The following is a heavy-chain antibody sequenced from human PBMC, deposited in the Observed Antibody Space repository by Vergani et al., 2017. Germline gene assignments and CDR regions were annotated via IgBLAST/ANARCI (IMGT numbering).Heavy chain of an antibody. Sequence: QVQLVQSGAEVKKPGASVQVSCKASGYTFTSYDMHWVRQAPGQGLEWMGKIYPSGGTNYPQKFQGRVTMTKDTSTSTVDMELSSLRSEDTAMYYCARDGSGGSPFAMDVWGQGTTVTVSS. CDR3: ARDGSGGSPFAMDV. CDR2: IYPSGGT. CDR1: GYTFTSYD. J-gene: IGHJ6*02. D-gene: IGHD2-15*01. V-gene: IGHV1-46*03.